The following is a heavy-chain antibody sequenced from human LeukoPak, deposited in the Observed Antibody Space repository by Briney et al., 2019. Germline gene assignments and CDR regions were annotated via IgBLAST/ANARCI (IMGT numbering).Heavy chain of an antibody. V-gene: IGHV4-61*02. CDR1: GGSISSGSYY. D-gene: IGHD4-11*01. CDR3: ARVLRYGNYDHWYFDL. Sequence: SQTLSLACIVSGGSISSGSYYWSWIRQPAGKGLEWIGRIYTSGSTNYNPSLKSRVTISVDTSKNQFSLKLRSVTAADTAVYYCARVLRYGNYDHWYFDLWGRGTLVTVSS. J-gene: IGHJ2*01. CDR2: IYTSGST.